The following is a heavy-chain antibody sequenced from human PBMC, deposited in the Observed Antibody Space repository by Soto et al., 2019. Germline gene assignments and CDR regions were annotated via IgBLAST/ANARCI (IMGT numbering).Heavy chain of an antibody. V-gene: IGHV3-30*18. CDR3: AKGGRQWLVTCDFNY. CDR2: VSHDGRNT. J-gene: IGHJ4*02. Sequence: VQLVESGGGVVQPGRSLRLSCAASGFTFSDYAMHWVRQAPGKGLEWVAVVSHDGRNTHYADSVKGRFTISRDSSKNTVYLEMTGLRAEDTAVYYCAKGGRQWLVTCDFNYWGQGALVTVSS. CDR1: GFTFSDYA. D-gene: IGHD6-19*01.